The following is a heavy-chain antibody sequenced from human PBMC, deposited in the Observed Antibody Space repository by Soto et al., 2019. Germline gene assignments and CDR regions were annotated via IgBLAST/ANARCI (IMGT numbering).Heavy chain of an antibody. Sequence: DLEESGGGVVQPGTSLRLSCVASGFTFSSYGMHWVRQAPGKGLEWVAVIPNTENKKYYADSVKGRFTISRDNSQNTLFLQMDGLMSEDTAMYYCARTAGGRVRGALDIWGQGTMVTVS. CDR2: IPNTENKK. CDR1: GFTFSSYG. V-gene: IGHV3-30-3*01. D-gene: IGHD6-13*01. J-gene: IGHJ3*02. CDR3: ARTAGGRVRGALDI.